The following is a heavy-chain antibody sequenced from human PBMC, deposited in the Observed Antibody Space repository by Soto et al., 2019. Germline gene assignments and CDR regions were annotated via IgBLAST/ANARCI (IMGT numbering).Heavy chain of an antibody. CDR3: ARDLGTCGGDCSLDN. CDR2: IKQDGSEK. J-gene: IGHJ4*02. D-gene: IGHD2-21*02. CDR1: GFIFTRYW. V-gene: IGHV3-7*04. Sequence: PGGSLRLSCAASGFIFTRYWTTWVRQAPGKGLEWVANIKQDGSEKYYVDSLKGRFAISRDNAQNSVYLQMNSLRAEDTAVYYCARDLGTCGGDCSLDNWGQGTLVTVSS.